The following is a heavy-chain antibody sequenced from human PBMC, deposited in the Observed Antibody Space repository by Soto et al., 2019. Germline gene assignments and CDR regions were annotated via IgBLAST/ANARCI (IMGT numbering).Heavy chain of an antibody. Sequence: EVHLVESGGGLVKPGGSLRLSCAVSGFTFSSCTMNWVRQAPGKGLEWVSSISPSTSHIYYADSVKGRFTVSRDNAKNSLYLQMSSLRHEDTAVYYCARDLSHWGQGTLVTVSS. CDR3: ARDLSH. V-gene: IGHV3-21*01. CDR2: ISPSTSHI. J-gene: IGHJ4*02. CDR1: GFTFSSCT.